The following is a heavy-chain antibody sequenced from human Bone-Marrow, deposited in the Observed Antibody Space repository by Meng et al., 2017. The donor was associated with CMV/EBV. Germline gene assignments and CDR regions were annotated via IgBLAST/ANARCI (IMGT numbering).Heavy chain of an antibody. D-gene: IGHD4-23*01. J-gene: IGHJ4*02. CDR3: ARDRGYGGNSNIVAY. CDR1: GFTFNSYA. V-gene: IGHV3-30-3*01. CDR2: ISYDRNNK. Sequence: GGSLRLSCAASGFTFNSYAMHWVRQAPGEGLEWVALISYDRNNKYYADSVKGRFTISRDNSKDTLYLQMNSLRPDDTAVYFCARDRGYGGNSNIVAYWGQGTLVTVSS.